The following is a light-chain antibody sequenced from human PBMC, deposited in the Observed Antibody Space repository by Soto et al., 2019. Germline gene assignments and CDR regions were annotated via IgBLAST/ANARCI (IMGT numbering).Light chain of an antibody. CDR2: GAS. CDR3: QHYNDWPYT. V-gene: IGKV3-15*01. Sequence: ELVMTQSPGTLSVSPGERATLSCRVSQSVSNALAWYQQKPGQAPRLLIYGASTRATGIPARFSGTGSGTEFTLTISSLQSEDFAVYFCQHYNDWPYTFGQGTRWISN. CDR1: QSVSNA. J-gene: IGKJ2*01.